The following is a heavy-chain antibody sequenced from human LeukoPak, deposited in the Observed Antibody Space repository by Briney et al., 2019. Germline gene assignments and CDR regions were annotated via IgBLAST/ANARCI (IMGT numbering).Heavy chain of an antibody. CDR2: ISTDGSST. V-gene: IGHV3-74*01. CDR3: ARDFPGYCSSTSCPLGP. D-gene: IGHD2-2*03. CDR1: GFTFSSSW. Sequence: PGGSLRLSCAASGFTFSSSWMHWVRQAPGKGLVWVSRISTDGSSTHYADSVKGRFTISRDNAKNTLYLQMNSLRAEDTAVYYCARDFPGYCSSTSCPLGPWGQGTLVTVSS. J-gene: IGHJ5*02.